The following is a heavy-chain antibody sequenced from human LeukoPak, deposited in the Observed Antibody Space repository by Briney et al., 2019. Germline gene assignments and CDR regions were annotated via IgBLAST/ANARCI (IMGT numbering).Heavy chain of an antibody. D-gene: IGHD4-17*01. Sequence: GGSLRLSCAASGFTFSSYAMSWVRQAPGKGLEWVSAISGSGGSTYYADSVKGRFTISRVNSKNTLYLQMNSLRAEDTAVYYCAKDQDDYGDYGVAFDIWGQGTMVTVSS. V-gene: IGHV3-23*01. CDR2: ISGSGGST. J-gene: IGHJ3*02. CDR3: AKDQDDYGDYGVAFDI. CDR1: GFTFSSYA.